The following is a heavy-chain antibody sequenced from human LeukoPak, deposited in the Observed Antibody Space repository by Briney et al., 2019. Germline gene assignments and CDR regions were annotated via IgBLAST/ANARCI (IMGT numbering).Heavy chain of an antibody. V-gene: IGHV3-30*18. CDR2: ISYDGSNK. CDR1: GFTFSSYG. Sequence: GGSLRLSCAASGFTFSSYGMHWVRQAPGKGPEWVAVISYDGSNKYYADSVKGRFTISRDNSKNTLYLQMNSLRAEDTAVYYCAKDGGGWTGFDYWGQGTLVTVSS. CDR3: AKDGGGWTGFDY. J-gene: IGHJ4*02. D-gene: IGHD6-19*01.